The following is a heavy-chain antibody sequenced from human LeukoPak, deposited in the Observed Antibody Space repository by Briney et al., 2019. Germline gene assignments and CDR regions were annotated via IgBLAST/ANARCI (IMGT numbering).Heavy chain of an antibody. CDR2: ISNSGRTK. CDR1: GVTFSSYE. J-gene: IGHJ4*02. Sequence: HPGGSLRLSCAASGVTFSSYEMNWIRQAPGEGLEWISYISNSGRTKYYADSVKGRVTISRDNAKNSVSLQMNSLRAEDTAVYYCAAVIDYWGQGTLVTVSS. V-gene: IGHV3-48*03. CDR3: AAVIDY.